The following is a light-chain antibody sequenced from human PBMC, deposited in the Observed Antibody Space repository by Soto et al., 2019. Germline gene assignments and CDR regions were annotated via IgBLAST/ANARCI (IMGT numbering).Light chain of an antibody. CDR1: SGHSSYA. CDR3: QTWGTGIGV. CDR2: LNSDGSH. Sequence: QPVLTQSPSASASLGASVKLTCTLSSGHSSYAIAWHQQQPEKGPRYLMKLNSDGSHNKGDGIPDRFSGSSSGAERYLTIPSRQSEDEADYYCQTWGTGIGVFGGGTKLTVL. J-gene: IGLJ3*02. V-gene: IGLV4-69*01.